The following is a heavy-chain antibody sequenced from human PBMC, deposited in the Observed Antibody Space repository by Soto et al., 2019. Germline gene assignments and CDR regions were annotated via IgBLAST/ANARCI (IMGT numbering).Heavy chain of an antibody. V-gene: IGHV4-31*03. CDR3: ARWYSSASDY. CDR2: IHYSGSS. CDR1: GGSISSGGYF. D-gene: IGHD6-19*01. Sequence: QVQLQESGPGLVKPSQTLSLTCTVSGGSISSGGYFWTWIRLHPGKGLEWIGYIHYSGSSYYNPSLKSRVTISVDTSKNQFSLKLSSVTAADTAVYYCARWYSSASDYWGQGTLVTVSS. J-gene: IGHJ4*02.